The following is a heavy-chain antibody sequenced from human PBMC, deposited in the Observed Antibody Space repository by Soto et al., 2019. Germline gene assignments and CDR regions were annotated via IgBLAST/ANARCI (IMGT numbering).Heavy chain of an antibody. V-gene: IGHV1-69*13. J-gene: IGHJ3*02. CDR2: IIPIFGTA. CDR3: ARGWELRSFAFDI. D-gene: IGHD1-26*01. CDR1: GGTFSSYA. Sequence: GASVKVSCKASGGTFSSYAISWVRQAPGQGLEWMGGIIPIFGTANYAQKFQGRVTITADESTSTAYMELSSLRSEDTAVYYCARGWELRSFAFDIWGQGTMVTVSS.